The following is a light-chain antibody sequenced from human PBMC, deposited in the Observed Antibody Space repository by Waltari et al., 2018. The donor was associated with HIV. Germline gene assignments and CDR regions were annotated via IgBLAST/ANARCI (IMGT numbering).Light chain of an antibody. CDR3: QTWGAGILV. V-gene: IGLV4-69*01. Sequence: QLVLTQSPSASASLGASVKLTCTLSGGHSNYAIAWHQQQPEKGPRYLMKLNSDGSQSKGDGIPARFSGSSSGPGRYLTISSLRAEDECDYYCQTWGAGILVFGGGTKLTVL. J-gene: IGLJ3*02. CDR2: LNSDGSQ. CDR1: GGHSNYA.